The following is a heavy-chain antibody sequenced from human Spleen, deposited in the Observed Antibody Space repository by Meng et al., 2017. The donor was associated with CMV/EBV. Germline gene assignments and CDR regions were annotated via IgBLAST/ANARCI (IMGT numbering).Heavy chain of an antibody. J-gene: IGHJ6*02. Sequence: GGSLRLSCAASGFRFDDYGMNWVRQAPGKGLEWVSNINSGAIKIYYADSVRGRFIISRDNAKNSLYLQMSSLRAEDTAVYYCARDQGYCTKGICHDGYYYGMDVWGQGTTVTVSS. D-gene: IGHD2-8*01. CDR2: INSGAIKI. CDR1: GFRFDDYG. CDR3: ARDQGYCTKGICHDGYYYGMDV. V-gene: IGHV3-48*03.